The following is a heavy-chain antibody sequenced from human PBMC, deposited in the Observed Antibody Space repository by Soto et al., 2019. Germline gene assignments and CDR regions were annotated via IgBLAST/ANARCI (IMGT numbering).Heavy chain of an antibody. J-gene: IGHJ6*02. D-gene: IGHD3-22*01. Sequence: EVQLVESGGGLVQPGGSLRLSCAASGFTVSSNYMSWVRQAPGKGLEWVSVIYSGGSTYYADSVKGRFTISRDNSKNTLYLQMNSLRAEDTAVYYCASDRDYDSSGYYYEYYGMDVWGQGTTVTVSS. CDR3: ASDRDYDSSGYYYEYYGMDV. CDR2: IYSGGST. CDR1: GFTVSSNY. V-gene: IGHV3-66*01.